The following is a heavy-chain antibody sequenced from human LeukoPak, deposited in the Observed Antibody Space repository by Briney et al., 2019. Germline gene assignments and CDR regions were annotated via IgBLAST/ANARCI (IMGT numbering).Heavy chain of an antibody. CDR1: GGTFSSYA. D-gene: IGHD6-19*01. CDR2: IIPILGIA. Sequence: SVKVSCKASGGTFSSYAISWVRQAPGQGLEWMGRIIPILGIANYAQKLQGRVTMTTDTSTSTAYMELRSLRSDDTAVYYCARETGIAVAGRSFDYRGQGTLVTVSS. J-gene: IGHJ4*02. V-gene: IGHV1-69*04. CDR3: ARETGIAVAGRSFDY.